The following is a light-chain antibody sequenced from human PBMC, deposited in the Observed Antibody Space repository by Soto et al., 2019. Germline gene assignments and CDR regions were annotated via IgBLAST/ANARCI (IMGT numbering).Light chain of an antibody. CDR1: SGYSNYK. Sequence: QAVVTQPPSASASLGASVTLTCTLNSGYSNYKVDWYQQRPGKGPRFVMRVGTGGIEGSKGDGIPDRFSVLGSGLNRYLTIKNIQVEDESDYHCGADHGSGSNFVVVFGGGTKLTVL. CDR2: VGTGGIEG. V-gene: IGLV9-49*01. J-gene: IGLJ2*01. CDR3: GADHGSGSNFVVV.